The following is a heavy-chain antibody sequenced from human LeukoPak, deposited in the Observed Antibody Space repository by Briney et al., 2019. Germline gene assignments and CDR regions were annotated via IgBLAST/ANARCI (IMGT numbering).Heavy chain of an antibody. CDR2: IYTSGST. V-gene: IGHV4-61*02. CDR1: GGSISRGTYY. Sequence: SQTLSLTCTVSGGSISRGTYYWNWIRQPAGKGLEWIGRIYTSGSTNYNPSLKSRVTMSVDTSKNQFSLKLSSVSAADTAVYYCARAVVAAAGTWDYWGQGTLVTVSS. CDR3: ARAVVAAAGTWDY. J-gene: IGHJ4*02. D-gene: IGHD6-13*01.